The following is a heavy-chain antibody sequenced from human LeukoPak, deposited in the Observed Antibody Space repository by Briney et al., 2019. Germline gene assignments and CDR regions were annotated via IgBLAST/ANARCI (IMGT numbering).Heavy chain of an antibody. J-gene: IGHJ5*02. CDR2: IYYSGST. CDR1: GGSISSYY. D-gene: IGHD6-19*01. CDR3: ARGRPYSSGWYSGKTPNWFDP. V-gene: IGHV4-59*12. Sequence: PSETLSLTCTVSGGSISSYYWSWIRQPPGKGLEWIGYIYYSGSTNYNPSLKSRVTISVDTSKNQFSLKLSSVTAADTAVYYCARGRPYSSGWYSGKTPNWFDPWGQGTLVTVSS.